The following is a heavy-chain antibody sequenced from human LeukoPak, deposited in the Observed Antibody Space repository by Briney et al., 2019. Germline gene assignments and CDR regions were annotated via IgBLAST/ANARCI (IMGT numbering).Heavy chain of an antibody. D-gene: IGHD3-10*01. V-gene: IGHV3-23*01. CDR3: AKDPQAQLLWFGELIAVGFDY. Sequence: GSLRLSFAAAGLPFSSYAMSWVRRAPGKGLEGVSAIICSGGSTYYSDSVKGRFTISRDNFKNTLNLQMNSLRAEDTAVYYCAKDPQAQLLWFGELIAVGFDYWGQGTLVTVSS. CDR2: IICSGGST. J-gene: IGHJ4*02. CDR1: GLPFSSYA.